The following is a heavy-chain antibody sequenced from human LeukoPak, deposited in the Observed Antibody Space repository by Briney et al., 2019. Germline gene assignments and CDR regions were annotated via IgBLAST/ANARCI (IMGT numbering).Heavy chain of an antibody. D-gene: IGHD2-21*02. J-gene: IGHJ6*02. CDR3: ARRSAIKLYYYGMDV. Sequence: ASVKVSCKASGYTFTGYYMHWVRPAPGQGLEWMGWINPNSGGTNYAQKFQGRVTMTRDTSISTAYMELSRLRSDDTAVYYCARRSAIKLYYYGMDVWGQGTTATVSS. V-gene: IGHV1-2*02. CDR2: INPNSGGT. CDR1: GYTFTGYY.